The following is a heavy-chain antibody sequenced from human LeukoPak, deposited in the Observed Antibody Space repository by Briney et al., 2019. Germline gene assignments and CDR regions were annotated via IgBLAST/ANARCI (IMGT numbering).Heavy chain of an antibody. D-gene: IGHD2-21*02. CDR1: GFTFGTYG. Sequence: GRSLRLSCAASGFTFGTYGMHWVRQAPGKGLEWVAVTWYDGSDNYYAASVRGRFTISRDNSKSTVYLQMNSLRVEDTAVYYCARSRVVTPLDYWGRETLVTVSS. CDR2: TWYDGSDN. V-gene: IGHV3-33*01. J-gene: IGHJ4*02. CDR3: ARSRVVTPLDY.